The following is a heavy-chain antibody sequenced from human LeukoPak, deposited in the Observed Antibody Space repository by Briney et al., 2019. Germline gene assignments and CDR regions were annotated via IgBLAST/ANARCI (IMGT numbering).Heavy chain of an antibody. J-gene: IGHJ4*02. D-gene: IGHD6-19*01. Sequence: GGSLRLSCAASGFTFSDYYMSWIRQAPGKGLEWVSYISSSSSYTNYADSVKGRFTISRDNAKNSLYLQMNSLRAEDTAVYYCAKDGEISSGWYFDYWGQGTLVTVSS. V-gene: IGHV3-11*05. CDR3: AKDGEISSGWYFDY. CDR1: GFTFSDYY. CDR2: ISSSSSYT.